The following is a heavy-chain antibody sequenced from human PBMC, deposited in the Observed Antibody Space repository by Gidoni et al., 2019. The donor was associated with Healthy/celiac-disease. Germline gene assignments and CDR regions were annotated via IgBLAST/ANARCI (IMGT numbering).Heavy chain of an antibody. Sequence: QVQLQQWGAGLLMPSETLSLTCAVYDGSFSGYYWSWIRQPPGTGLEWIGEINHSGRPNYNPSLKSRVTISVVTSKNQFSLKLSSVTAADTAVYYCARGVAGLDYWGQGTLVTISS. V-gene: IGHV4-34*01. CDR2: INHSGRP. D-gene: IGHD6-19*01. CDR1: DGSFSGYY. CDR3: ARGVAGLDY. J-gene: IGHJ4*02.